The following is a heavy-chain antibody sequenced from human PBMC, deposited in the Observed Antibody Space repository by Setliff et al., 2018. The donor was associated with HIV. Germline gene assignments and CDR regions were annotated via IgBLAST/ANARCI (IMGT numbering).Heavy chain of an antibody. CDR1: GGSFSGFY. CDR2: INHSRRT. D-gene: IGHD3-3*01. J-gene: IGHJ3*01. Sequence: PSETLSLTCAVYGGSFSGFYWNWIRQAPGKGLEWIGEINHSRRTKYSPSLRSRVSISVDTSKTQFSLRLSSVTAADTAMYFCARGNTIFGVLTNNDAFDGWGQGTVVTVSS. CDR3: ARGNTIFGVLTNNDAFDG. V-gene: IGHV4-34*01.